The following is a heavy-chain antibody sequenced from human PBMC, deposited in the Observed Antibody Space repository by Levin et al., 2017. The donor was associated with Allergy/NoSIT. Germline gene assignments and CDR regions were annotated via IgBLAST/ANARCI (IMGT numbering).Heavy chain of an antibody. CDR1: GFTFSSYA. J-gene: IGHJ4*02. CDR2: ISGSGGST. V-gene: IGHV3-23*01. Sequence: GGSLRLSCAASGFTFSSYAMSWVRQAPGKGLEWVSAISGSGGSTYYADSVKGRFTISRDNSKNTLYLQMNSLRAEDTAVYYCANSYSSGWYPLDYWGQGTLVTVSS. D-gene: IGHD6-19*01. CDR3: ANSYSSGWYPLDY.